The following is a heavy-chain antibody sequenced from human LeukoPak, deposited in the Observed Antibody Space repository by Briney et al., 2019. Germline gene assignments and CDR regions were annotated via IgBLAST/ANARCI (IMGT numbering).Heavy chain of an antibody. J-gene: IGHJ6*02. CDR1: GGSISSNSDY. CDR2: IYYSGNT. D-gene: IGHD4-11*01. CDR3: ARHSNEYKYAMDV. Sequence: SETLSLTCTVSGGSISSNSDYWGWIRQPPGKGLESIGTIYYSGNTYYNPSLKSRVTISVDTSKNQFSLRLSSVTAADTAVYYCARHSNEYKYAMDVWGQGTTVTVSS. V-gene: IGHV4-39*01.